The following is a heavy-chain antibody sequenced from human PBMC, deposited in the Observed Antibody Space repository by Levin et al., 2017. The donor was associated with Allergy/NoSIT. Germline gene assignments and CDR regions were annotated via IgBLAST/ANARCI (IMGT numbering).Heavy chain of an antibody. CDR3: ARSTRWLARVDY. V-gene: IGHV5-51*01. CDR2: IYPGDSDT. Sequence: GGSLRLSCKGSGYSFTSYWIGWVRQMPGKGLEWMGIIYPGDSDTRYSPSFQGQVTISADKSISTAYLQWSSLKASDTAMYYCARSTRWLARVDYWGQGTLVTVSS. D-gene: IGHD6-19*01. CDR1: GYSFTSYW. J-gene: IGHJ4*02.